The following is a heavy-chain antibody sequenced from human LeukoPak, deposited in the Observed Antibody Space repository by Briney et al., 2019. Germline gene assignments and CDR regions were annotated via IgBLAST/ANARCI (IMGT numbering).Heavy chain of an antibody. V-gene: IGHV3-48*04. CDR2: ISSSGNSI. J-gene: IGHJ4*02. CDR1: GFTFSSYS. Sequence: GGSLRLSCAASGFTFSSYSMNWVRQAPGKGLEWVSYISSSGNSISYADSVKGRFTISRDNAKNSLYLQMNSLRAEDTAVYYCTRDQVSVAGTGIDYWGQGTLVTVSS. CDR3: TRDQVSVAGTGIDY. D-gene: IGHD6-19*01.